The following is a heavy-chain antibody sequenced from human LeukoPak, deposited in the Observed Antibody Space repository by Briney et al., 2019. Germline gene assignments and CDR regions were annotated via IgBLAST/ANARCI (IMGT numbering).Heavy chain of an antibody. J-gene: IGHJ4*02. CDR2: ISSSSSTI. D-gene: IGHD3-3*01. CDR1: GFTFNNHA. V-gene: IGHV3-48*01. CDR3: ARDKGGITIFGVVPDLFDY. Sequence: GGSLRLSCTASGFTFNNHAMNWVRQAPGKGLEWVSYISSSSSTIYYADSVKGRFTISRDNAKNSLYLQMNSLRAEDTAVYYCARDKGGITIFGVVPDLFDYWGQGTLVTVSS.